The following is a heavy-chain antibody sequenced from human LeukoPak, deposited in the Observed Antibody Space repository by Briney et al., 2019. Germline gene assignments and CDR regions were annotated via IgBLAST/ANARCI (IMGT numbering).Heavy chain of an antibody. CDR2: IHRSGYT. CDR3: ARWVVDAAMVDD. D-gene: IGHD5-18*01. CDR1: GYSINSGYY. J-gene: IGHJ4*02. V-gene: IGHV4-38-2*01. Sequence: PSGTLSLTCAVSGYSINSGYYWGWIRQPPGTRLEWIGNIHRSGYTYYNPSLKSRVTISVDTSTNHFSLKLWSVTAADTAVYYCARWVVDAAMVDDWGQGTLVTVSS.